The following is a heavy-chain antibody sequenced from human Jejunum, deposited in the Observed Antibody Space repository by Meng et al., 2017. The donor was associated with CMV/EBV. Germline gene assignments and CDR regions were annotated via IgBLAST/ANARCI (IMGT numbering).Heavy chain of an antibody. V-gene: IGHV4-59*01. Sequence: VSGGSISEYYWAWIRQAPGKGLEWIGHIYSTGTTYSNPALKSRVTISLDTSERQLSLRLNSVTAADTAVYFCARFHWLVYYSDYWGQGTPVTVSS. CDR1: GGSISEYY. D-gene: IGHD6-19*01. CDR3: ARFHWLVYYSDY. CDR2: IYSTGTT. J-gene: IGHJ4*02.